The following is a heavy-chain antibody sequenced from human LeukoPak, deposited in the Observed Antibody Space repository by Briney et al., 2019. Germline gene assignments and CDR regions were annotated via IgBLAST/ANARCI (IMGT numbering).Heavy chain of an antibody. J-gene: IGHJ4*02. CDR2: IYPGGGST. Sequence: ASVKVSCKVSGYTLTELSMHWVRQAPGQGLEWMGIIYPGGGSTNYAQKFQGRLTMTRDMSTSTVYMELRSLRSEDTGFYYCARDNDFDYWGQGTLVTVSS. D-gene: IGHD2-8*01. V-gene: IGHV1-46*01. CDR1: GYTLTELS. CDR3: ARDNDFDY.